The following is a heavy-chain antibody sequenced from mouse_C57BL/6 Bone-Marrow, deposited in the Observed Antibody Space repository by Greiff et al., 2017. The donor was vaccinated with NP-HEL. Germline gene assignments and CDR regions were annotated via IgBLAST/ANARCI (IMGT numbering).Heavy chain of an antibody. V-gene: IGHV2-2*01. J-gene: IGHJ3*01. CDR3: ARNSRWDLAY. CDR1: GFSLTSYG. CDR2: IWSGGST. D-gene: IGHD4-1*01. Sequence: QVQLQQSGPGLVQPSQSLSITCTVSGFSLTSYGVHWVRQSPGKGLEWLGVIWSGGSTDYNAAFISRLSISKDNSKSQVFFKMNSLQADDTAIYYCARNSRWDLAYWGQGTLVTVSA.